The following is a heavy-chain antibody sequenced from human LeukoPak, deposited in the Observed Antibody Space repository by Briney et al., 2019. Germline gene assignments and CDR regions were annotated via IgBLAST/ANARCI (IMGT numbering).Heavy chain of an antibody. J-gene: IGHJ6*02. D-gene: IGHD3-22*01. Sequence: GASVKVSCKASGYPFISYAITWVRQAPGQGLEWMGWISTYNGNTNYAQKLQGRVTMTTDTSTSTVYMELRSLRSDDTAVYYCAKEGTPYYYDSSDYYYGMDVWGQGTTVTVSS. CDR1: GYPFISYA. CDR3: AKEGTPYYYDSSDYYYGMDV. V-gene: IGHV1-18*01. CDR2: ISTYNGNT.